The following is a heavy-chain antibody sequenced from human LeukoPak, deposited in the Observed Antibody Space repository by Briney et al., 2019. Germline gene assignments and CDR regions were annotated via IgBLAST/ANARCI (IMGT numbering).Heavy chain of an antibody. CDR3: ARSRHYYDSSGYYYDY. CDR1: GYSFTSYW. Sequence: GESLKISCKGSGYSFTSYWIGWVRQMPGKDVEWMGIIYPGDSDTRYSPSFQGQVTISADKSISTAYLQWSSLKASDTAMYYCARSRHYYDSSGYYYDYWGQGTLVTVSS. D-gene: IGHD3-22*01. CDR2: IYPGDSDT. V-gene: IGHV5-51*01. J-gene: IGHJ4*02.